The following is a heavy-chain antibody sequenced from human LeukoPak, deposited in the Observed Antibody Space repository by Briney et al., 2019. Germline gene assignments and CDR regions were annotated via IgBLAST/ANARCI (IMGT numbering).Heavy chain of an antibody. CDR1: GGSISSSSYY. J-gene: IGHJ4*02. Sequence: SETLSLTCTVSGGSISSSSYYWGWIRQPPGKGLEWIGSIYYSGSTYYNPSLKSRVTISVDTSKNQFSLKLSSVTAADTAVYYCAQGGGSYSVLFDYWGQGTLVTVSS. V-gene: IGHV4-39*07. CDR3: AQGGGSYSVLFDY. D-gene: IGHD1-26*01. CDR2: IYYSGST.